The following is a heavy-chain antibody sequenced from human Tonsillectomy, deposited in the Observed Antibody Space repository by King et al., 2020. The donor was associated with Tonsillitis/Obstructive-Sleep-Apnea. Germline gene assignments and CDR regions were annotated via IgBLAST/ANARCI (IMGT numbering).Heavy chain of an antibody. CDR2: FKSKTDGGTT. D-gene: IGHD4-23*01. Sequence: VQLVESGGGLIKPGGSLRLSCAASGFTFSKAWMSWVRQAPGKGLEWVGRFKSKTDGGTTDYAAPVKSRFTISRDDSKNTLYLQMNSLKTEDTAVYYCTTGPVVTPEDYWGQGTMVTVSS. V-gene: IGHV3-15*01. CDR1: GFTFSKAW. J-gene: IGHJ4*02. CDR3: TTGPVVTPEDY.